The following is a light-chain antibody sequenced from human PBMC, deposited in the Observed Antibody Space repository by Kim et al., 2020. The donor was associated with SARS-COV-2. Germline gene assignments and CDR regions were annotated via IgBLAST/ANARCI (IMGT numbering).Light chain of an antibody. CDR3: QQYYSYSYT. CDR2: KAS. J-gene: IGKJ2*01. Sequence: SSSVGDRVTITCRASQSISNYLAWYQQKPGNAPKLLIYKASSLESGVPSRFSGSGSGTEFTLIISSLQPDDFVTYYCQQYYSYSYTFGQGTKLEI. V-gene: IGKV1-5*03. CDR1: QSISNY.